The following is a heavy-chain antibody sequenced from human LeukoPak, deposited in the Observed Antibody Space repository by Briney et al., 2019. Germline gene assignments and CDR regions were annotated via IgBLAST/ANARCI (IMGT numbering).Heavy chain of an antibody. J-gene: IGHJ4*02. CDR3: AKDLYGSGSYEIRLFDH. CDR1: GFTFSSYG. V-gene: IGHV3-30*02. D-gene: IGHD3-10*01. Sequence: GGSLRLSCAASGFTFSSYGMHWVRQAPGKGPEWVAFIRYDESKKFYADSVKGRFTISRDNSKNTLYLQMNSLRAEDTAVYYCAKDLYGSGSYEIRLFDHWGQGTLVTVSS. CDR2: IRYDESKK.